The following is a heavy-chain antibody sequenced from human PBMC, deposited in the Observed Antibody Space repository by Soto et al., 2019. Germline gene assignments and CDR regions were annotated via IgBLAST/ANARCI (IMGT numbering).Heavy chain of an antibody. V-gene: IGHV3-30*18. J-gene: IGHJ4*02. Sequence: QVPLVESGGGVVQPGRSLRLACAASGFIFSGYGMHWVRQAPGKGLEWVAVIAHDGSSKFYADSVKGRFTISRDNSMNTLYLEMSSLRPDVTAVYYCAKERVVRGVTDYGGQGTLVTVSS. CDR1: GFIFSGYG. CDR3: AKERVVRGVTDY. D-gene: IGHD3-10*01. CDR2: IAHDGSSK.